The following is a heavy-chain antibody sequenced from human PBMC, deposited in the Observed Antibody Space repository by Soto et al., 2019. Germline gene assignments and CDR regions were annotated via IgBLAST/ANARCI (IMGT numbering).Heavy chain of an antibody. CDR1: GGTFSNSV. J-gene: IGHJ4*02. CDR3: ASALIPTGETLHENYLGY. Sequence: GSSVKVSCKGSGGTFSNSVISWVRQAPGQGLEWMGGIIPIFDTTNYAQKFQGRVTIIADESTSTGYMELASLRSEDSAVYYCASALIPTGETLHENYLGYCVQCTMVTVSS. V-gene: IGHV1-69*13. CDR2: IIPIFDTT. D-gene: IGHD1-1*01.